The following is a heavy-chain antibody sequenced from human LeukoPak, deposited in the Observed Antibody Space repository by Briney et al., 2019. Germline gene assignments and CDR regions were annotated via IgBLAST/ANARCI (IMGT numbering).Heavy chain of an antibody. V-gene: IGHV3-21*01. D-gene: IGHD1/OR15-1a*01. J-gene: IGHJ5*02. CDR1: GFTFSSYS. CDR2: ISSSSSYI. Sequence: PGGSLRLSCAASGFTFSSYSMNWARQAPGKGLEWVSSISSSSSYIYYADSVKGRFTISRDNAKNSLYLQMNSLRAEDTAVYYCARDGGGGWQQPPYNWFDPWGQGTLVTVSS. CDR3: ARDGGGGWQQPPYNWFDP.